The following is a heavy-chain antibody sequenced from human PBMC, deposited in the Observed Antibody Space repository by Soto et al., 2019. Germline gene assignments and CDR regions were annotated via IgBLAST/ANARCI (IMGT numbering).Heavy chain of an antibody. CDR3: ARAGSYCSGGSCSFAY. Sequence: ASVKVSCKTSGYTFSGHFLQWVRQAPGAGPEWMGWINPNTGNTKYGQKFEGRVTMTRDMSSSTAYMELTRLTVDDTAMYFCARAGSYCSGGSCSFAYWGQGSLLTVSS. V-gene: IGHV1-2*02. J-gene: IGHJ4*02. CDR1: GYTFSGHF. D-gene: IGHD2-15*01. CDR2: INPNTGNT.